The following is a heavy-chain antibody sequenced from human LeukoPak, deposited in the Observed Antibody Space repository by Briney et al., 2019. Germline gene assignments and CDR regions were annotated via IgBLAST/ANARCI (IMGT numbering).Heavy chain of an antibody. CDR1: GGSISSYY. D-gene: IGHD3-3*01. CDR3: ARANSYYDFWSGYLGVVYYFDY. CDR2: IYTSGST. V-gene: IGHV4-4*07. Sequence: SETLSLTCTVSGGSISSYYWSWIRQPAGKGLEWIGRIYTSGSTNYNPSLKSRVTMSVDTSKNQFSLKLSSVTAADTAVYYCARANSYYDFWSGYLGVVYYFDYWGQGTLVTVSS. J-gene: IGHJ4*02.